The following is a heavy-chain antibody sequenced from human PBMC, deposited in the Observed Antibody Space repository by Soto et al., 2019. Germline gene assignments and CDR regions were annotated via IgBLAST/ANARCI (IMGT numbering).Heavy chain of an antibody. Sequence: LRLSCAASGFTFSSYEMNWVRQAPGKGLEWVSYISSSGSTIYYADSVKGRFTISRDNAKNSLYLQMNSLRAEDTAVYYCARATVLVYYFDYWGQGTLVTVSS. D-gene: IGHD2-8*01. J-gene: IGHJ4*02. CDR2: ISSSGSTI. CDR3: ARATVLVYYFDY. V-gene: IGHV3-48*03. CDR1: GFTFSSYE.